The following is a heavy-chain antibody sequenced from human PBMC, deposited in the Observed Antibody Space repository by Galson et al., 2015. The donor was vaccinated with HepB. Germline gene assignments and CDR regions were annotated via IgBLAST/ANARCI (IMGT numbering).Heavy chain of an antibody. J-gene: IGHJ4*02. CDR3: AKASYYDFWCASDY. CDR2: ISWNSGSI. D-gene: IGHD3-3*01. CDR1: GFTFDDYA. Sequence: SLRLSCAASGFTFDDYAMHWVRHAPGKGLEWVSGISWNSGSIGYADSVKGRFTISRDNAKNSLYLQMNSLRADDTALYYCAKASYYDFWCASDYWGQGTLVTVSS. V-gene: IGHV3-9*01.